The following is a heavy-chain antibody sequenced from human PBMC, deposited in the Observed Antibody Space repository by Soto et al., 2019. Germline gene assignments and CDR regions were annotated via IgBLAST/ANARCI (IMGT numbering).Heavy chain of an antibody. CDR1: GFTFSSYA. CDR2: ISGSGGST. Sequence: GGSLRLSCAASGFTFSSYAMSWVRQAPGKGLEWVSAISGSGGSTYYADSVKGRFTISRDNSKNTLYLQMNNLRAEDAAVYYCAKDGGIVGAIDYWGQGTLVTVSS. D-gene: IGHD1-26*01. J-gene: IGHJ4*02. CDR3: AKDGGIVGAIDY. V-gene: IGHV3-23*01.